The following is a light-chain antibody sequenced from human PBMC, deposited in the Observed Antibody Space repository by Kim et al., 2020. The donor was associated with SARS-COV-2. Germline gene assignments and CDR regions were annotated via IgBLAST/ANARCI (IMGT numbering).Light chain of an antibody. Sequence: ASVGGRVLITCRASQTVNRWLAWYQQKPGKAPKLLIQKASSLESGVPSRFSGSGSGTEFTLNITSLQPDDFATYYCQQYISYPLTFGGGTKVDIK. J-gene: IGKJ4*01. CDR2: KAS. V-gene: IGKV1-5*03. CDR3: QQYISYPLT. CDR1: QTVNRW.